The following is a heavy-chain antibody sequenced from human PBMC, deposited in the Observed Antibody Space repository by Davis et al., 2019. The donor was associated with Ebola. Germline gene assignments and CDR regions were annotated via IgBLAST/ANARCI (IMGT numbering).Heavy chain of an antibody. CDR3: ARVHCSSTSCYRRYYYYGMDV. CDR1: GGSFSGYY. CDR2: INHSGST. D-gene: IGHD2-2*02. V-gene: IGHV4-34*01. Sequence: MPSETLSLTCAVYGGSFSGYYWSWIRQPPGKGLEWIGEINHSGSTNYNPSLKSRVTISVDTSKNQFSLKLSSVTAADTAVYYCARVHCSSTSCYRRYYYYGMDVWGQGTTVTVSS. J-gene: IGHJ6*02.